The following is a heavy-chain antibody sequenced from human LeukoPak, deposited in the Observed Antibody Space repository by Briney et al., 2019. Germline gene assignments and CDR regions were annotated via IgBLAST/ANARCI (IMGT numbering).Heavy chain of an antibody. CDR1: GFTFSSYS. Sequence: GGSLRLPCAVSGFTFSSYSMSWVRQAPGKGLDWVSSISSSGTYKYYADSVKGRFTISRDNAKNSLYLQMNSLRAEDTAVYYCAKGKDSVAGATNDYWGQGTLVTVSS. D-gene: IGHD6-19*01. CDR2: ISSSGTYK. CDR3: AKGKDSVAGATNDY. V-gene: IGHV3-21*01. J-gene: IGHJ4*02.